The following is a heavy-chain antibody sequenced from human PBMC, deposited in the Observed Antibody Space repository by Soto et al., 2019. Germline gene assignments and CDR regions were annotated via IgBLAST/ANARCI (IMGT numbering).Heavy chain of an antibody. V-gene: IGHV1-18*01. CDR2: ISAYNGNT. CDR1: GYTFTSYG. CDR3: ARDYFDSSGSSNWFDP. Sequence: QVQLVQSGAEVKKPGASVKVSCKASGYTFTSYGISWVRQAPGQGLEWMGWISAYNGNTNYAQKLQGRVTMTTDTSKSTTYMELRRLRSDHPAVYYCARDYFDSSGSSNWFDPWGQGTLVTVSS. D-gene: IGHD3-22*01. J-gene: IGHJ5*02.